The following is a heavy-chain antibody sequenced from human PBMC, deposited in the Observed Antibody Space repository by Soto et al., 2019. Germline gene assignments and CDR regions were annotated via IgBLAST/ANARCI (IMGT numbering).Heavy chain of an antibody. V-gene: IGHV4-59*01. Sequence: SETLSLTCFISGGSFSNDYWTWIRQSPGKGLEWIGYIFHSGITDYNPSVKSRVTISIDKSRNLFSLNLTSVTAADTAAYYCARDRYFYDSRGYYRTLDSWGQGSLLTVSS. D-gene: IGHD3-22*01. CDR1: GGSFSNDY. CDR2: IFHSGIT. CDR3: ARDRYFYDSRGYYRTLDS. J-gene: IGHJ5*01.